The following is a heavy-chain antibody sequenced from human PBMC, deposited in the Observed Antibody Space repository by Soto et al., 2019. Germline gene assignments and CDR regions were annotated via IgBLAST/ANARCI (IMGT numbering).Heavy chain of an antibody. CDR1: GFTFSSYA. J-gene: IGHJ2*01. D-gene: IGHD6-13*01. Sequence: GGSLRLSCAASGFTFSSYAMSWVRQAPGKGLEWVSAISGSGGSTYYADSVKGRFTISRDNSKNTLYLQMNSLRAEDTAVYYCAKDRARQQLVWYFDLWGRGTLVTVSS. V-gene: IGHV3-23*01. CDR2: ISGSGGST. CDR3: AKDRARQQLVWYFDL.